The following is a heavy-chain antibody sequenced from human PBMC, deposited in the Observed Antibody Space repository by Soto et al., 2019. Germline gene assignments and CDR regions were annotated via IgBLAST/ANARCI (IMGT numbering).Heavy chain of an antibody. D-gene: IGHD6-13*01. CDR3: AKEYGSTWIDH. V-gene: IGHV3-30*18. CDR2: MSYDGTKE. CDR1: GFTFSTYG. J-gene: IGHJ4*02. Sequence: LRLSCAASGFTFSTYGMHWVRQAPGKGLEWVAAMSYDGTKEYYVDSVKGRFTISRDNSRNTLFLQLNSLRAEDTAVYYCAKEYGSTWIDHWGQGTLVTVSS.